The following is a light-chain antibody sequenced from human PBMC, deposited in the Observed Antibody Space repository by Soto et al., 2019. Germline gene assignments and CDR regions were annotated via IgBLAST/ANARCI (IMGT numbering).Light chain of an antibody. V-gene: IGKV1-9*01. CDR1: QGISSY. CDR2: AAS. Sequence: DIRLTQSPSFLSASVGDRVTITCRASQGISSYLAWYQQRPGKAPKLLIYAASTLQSGVPSRFSGSGSGTEFTLTISSLQPEDFATYFCQQSYTTPWTFGQGTKVEIK. J-gene: IGKJ1*01. CDR3: QQSYTTPWT.